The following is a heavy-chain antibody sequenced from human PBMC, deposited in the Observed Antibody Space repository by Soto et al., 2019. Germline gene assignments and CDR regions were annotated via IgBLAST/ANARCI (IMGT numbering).Heavy chain of an antibody. CDR1: GFTFSSDA. D-gene: IGHD2-8*01. Sequence: EVQLLESGGGLVQPGGSLRLSCAASGFTFSSDAMSWVRQAPGKGREWVSGINGGGVSTYYAESVKGRFTISRDNSKNTVYLQMNSLRAEDTAVYYCAKSPRYCTNGLCYPVYYFDYWGQGSLVTVSS. V-gene: IGHV3-23*01. CDR3: AKSPRYCTNGLCYPVYYFDY. J-gene: IGHJ4*02. CDR2: INGGGVST.